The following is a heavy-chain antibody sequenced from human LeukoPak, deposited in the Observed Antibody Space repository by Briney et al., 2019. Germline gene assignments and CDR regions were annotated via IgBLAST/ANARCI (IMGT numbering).Heavy chain of an antibody. J-gene: IGHJ4*02. D-gene: IGHD3-10*01. CDR2: ITGSGGST. Sequence: GGSLRLSCAPSRFTFDNFAMTWVRQAPGKGLEWVSEITGSGGSTYYADSVKGRFTISRDNSKNTLYLQMNSLRAEDTAIYYCARELFDFDYWGQGTLVTVSS. CDR1: RFTFDNFA. V-gene: IGHV3-23*01. CDR3: ARELFDFDY.